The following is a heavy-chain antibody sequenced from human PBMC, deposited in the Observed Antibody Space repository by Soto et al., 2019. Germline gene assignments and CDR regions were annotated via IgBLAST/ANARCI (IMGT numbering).Heavy chain of an antibody. Sequence: VASVKVSCKASGYTFTGYYMHWVRQAPGQGLEWMGWINPNSGGTNYAQKFQGRVTMTRDTSISTAYMELSRLRSDDTAMYYCARLSFGYCSGGSCYSHYYYGMDVWGQGTTVTVYS. D-gene: IGHD2-15*01. J-gene: IGHJ6*02. V-gene: IGHV1-2*02. CDR3: ARLSFGYCSGGSCYSHYYYGMDV. CDR2: INPNSGGT. CDR1: GYTFTGYY.